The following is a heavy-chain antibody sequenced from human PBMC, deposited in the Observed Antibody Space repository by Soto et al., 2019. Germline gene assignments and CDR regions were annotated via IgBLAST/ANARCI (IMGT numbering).Heavy chain of an antibody. CDR3: ASIDYYGSGSYSFVDWFDP. V-gene: IGHV1-3*01. CDR1: GYTFTSYA. CDR2: INPGDGKA. Sequence: ASVKVSCKASGYTFTSYAMQWVRQVPGQSLEWMGWINPGDGKAKYSQKFQGRVTITRDTSASTVYMELSSLRSEDTAVYYCASIDYYGSGSYSFVDWFDPWGQGTLVTVSS. D-gene: IGHD3-10*01. J-gene: IGHJ5*02.